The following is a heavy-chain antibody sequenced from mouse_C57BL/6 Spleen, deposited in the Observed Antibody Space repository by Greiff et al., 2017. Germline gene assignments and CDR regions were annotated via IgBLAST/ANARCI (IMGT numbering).Heavy chain of an antibody. CDR2: IDPETGGT. J-gene: IGHJ2*01. CDR1: GYTFTDYE. CDR3: TRRTSGLGRFDY. D-gene: IGHD4-1*01. Sequence: QVELQQSGAELVRPGASVTLSCKASGYTFTDYEMHWVKQTPVHGLEWIGAIDPETGGTAYNQKFKGKAILTADKSSSTAYMELRSLTSEDSAVYYCTRRTSGLGRFDYWGQGTTLTVAS. V-gene: IGHV1-15*01.